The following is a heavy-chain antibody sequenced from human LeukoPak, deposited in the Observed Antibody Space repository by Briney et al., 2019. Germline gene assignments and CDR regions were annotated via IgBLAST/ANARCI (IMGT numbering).Heavy chain of an antibody. CDR2: ISSNGGST. V-gene: IGHV3-64*01. J-gene: IGHJ1*01. Sequence: GGSLRLSCAASGFTFSSYAMHWVRQAPGKGLEYVSAISSNGGSTYYANSVKGRFTISRDNSKNTLYLQMGSLRAEDMAVYYCAREDKVGATGYFQHWGQGTLVTVSS. CDR3: AREDKVGATGYFQH. D-gene: IGHD1-26*01. CDR1: GFTFSSYA.